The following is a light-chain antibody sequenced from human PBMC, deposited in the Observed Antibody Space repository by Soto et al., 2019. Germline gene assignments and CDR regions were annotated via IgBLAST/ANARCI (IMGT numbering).Light chain of an antibody. Sequence: DIQMIQSPSSLSASVGDRVTITCQASQEISNYLNWYQQKPGKAPKLLIYDASNLERGVPSRFSSRGARTDFTFTISSLQPEDFATYYCQQYDHLPRTFGRGTKVEIK. CDR3: QQYDHLPRT. CDR1: QEISNY. CDR2: DAS. V-gene: IGKV1-33*01. J-gene: IGKJ1*01.